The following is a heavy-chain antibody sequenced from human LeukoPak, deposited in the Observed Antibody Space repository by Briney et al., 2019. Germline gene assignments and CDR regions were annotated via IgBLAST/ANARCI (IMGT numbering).Heavy chain of an antibody. CDR1: GGSISSGSYY. Sequence: SETLSLTCTVSGGSISSGSYYWSWIRQPAGKGLEWIGRIYTSGSTNYNPSLKSRVTMSVDTSKNQFSLKLSSVTAADTAVYYCARERYSGSSFWGQGTLVTVSS. CDR2: IYTSGST. V-gene: IGHV4-61*02. J-gene: IGHJ4*02. CDR3: ARERYSGSSF. D-gene: IGHD1-26*01.